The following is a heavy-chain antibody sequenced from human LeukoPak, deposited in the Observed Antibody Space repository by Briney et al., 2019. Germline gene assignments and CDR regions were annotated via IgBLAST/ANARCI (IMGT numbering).Heavy chain of an antibody. Sequence: ASVKVSCKASGYSFTDHYIHWVRQAPGQGLEWMGWINPNSGGTNYAQKFQGRVTMTRDTSISTAYMELSRLRSDDTAVYYCARDRDGGGWFGEQFDYWGQGTLVTVSS. J-gene: IGHJ4*02. V-gene: IGHV1-2*02. CDR3: ARDRDGGGWFGEQFDY. D-gene: IGHD3-10*01. CDR1: GYSFTDHY. CDR2: INPNSGGT.